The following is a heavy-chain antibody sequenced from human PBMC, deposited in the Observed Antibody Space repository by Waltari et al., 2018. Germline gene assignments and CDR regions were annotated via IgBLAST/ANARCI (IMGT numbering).Heavy chain of an antibody. V-gene: IGHV3-30*01. CDR2: ISYDGSMQ. J-gene: IGHJ4*02. D-gene: IGHD3-10*01. CDR1: GFPFSTYA. CDR3: ARGGLEWFGELFDY. Sequence: QVQLVESGGGVVHPGGSLRLSCAASGFPFSTYAVHWVRQAPGKGLGWVAVISYDGSMQYNADDVECRFTISRDNARNTMSLQMNSLTTEDTAVYYCARGGLEWFGELFDYWGQGTLVTVSS.